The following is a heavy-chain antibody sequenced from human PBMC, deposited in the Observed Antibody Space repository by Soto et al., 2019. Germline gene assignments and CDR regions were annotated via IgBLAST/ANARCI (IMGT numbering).Heavy chain of an antibody. CDR1: GFTFDDYA. D-gene: IGHD1-7*01. CDR2: ISWNSGSI. CDR3: AKDEGITGTTPSDY. Sequence: GGSLRLSCAASGFTFDDYAMHWVRQAPGKGLEWVSGISWNSGSIGYADSVKGRFTISRDNAKNSLYLQMNSLRAEDTALYYCAKDEGITGTTPSDYWGQGTLVTVSS. V-gene: IGHV3-9*01. J-gene: IGHJ4*02.